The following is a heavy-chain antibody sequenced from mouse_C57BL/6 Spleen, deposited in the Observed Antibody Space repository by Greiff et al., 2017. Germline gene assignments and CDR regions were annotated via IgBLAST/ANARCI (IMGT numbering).Heavy chain of an antibody. Sequence: QVQLKQSGAELVRPGASVKLSCKASGYTFTDYYINWVKQRPGQGLEWIARIYPGSGNTYYNEKFKGKATLTAEKSSSTAYMQLSSLTSEDSAVYFCAREGAYYSNYFDVWGTGTTVTVSS. D-gene: IGHD2-5*01. V-gene: IGHV1-76*01. J-gene: IGHJ1*03. CDR3: AREGAYYSNYFDV. CDR2: IYPGSGNT. CDR1: GYTFTDYY.